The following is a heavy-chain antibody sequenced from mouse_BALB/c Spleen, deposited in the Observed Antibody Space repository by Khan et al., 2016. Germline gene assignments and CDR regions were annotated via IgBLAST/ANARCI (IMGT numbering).Heavy chain of an antibody. CDR3: ARSAYDYDVGFAY. CDR2: IDPANGNT. CDR1: GFNIKDTY. Sequence: VQLKQSGAELVKPGASVKLSCTASGFNIKDTYMHWVKQRPEQGLEWIGRIDPANGNTKYDPKFQGKATITADTSSNTAYLQLSSLTSEDTAVYYGARSAYDYDVGFAYWGQGTLVTVSA. D-gene: IGHD2-4*01. J-gene: IGHJ3*01. V-gene: IGHV14-3*02.